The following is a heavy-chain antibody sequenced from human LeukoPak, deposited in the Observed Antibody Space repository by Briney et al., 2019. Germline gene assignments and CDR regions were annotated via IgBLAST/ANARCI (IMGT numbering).Heavy chain of an antibody. J-gene: IGHJ6*03. CDR2: IYYSEST. V-gene: IGHV4-59*01. Sequence: PSETLSLTCTVSGGSFRSYYWSWIRQSPGKGLEWIGYIYYSESTNYNPSLKSRVTISVDTSKNQFSLKLSSVTAADTAVYYCARANGDYYYYYYMDVWGKGTTVTVSS. CDR1: GGSFRSYY. D-gene: IGHD3-10*01. CDR3: ARANGDYYYYYYMDV.